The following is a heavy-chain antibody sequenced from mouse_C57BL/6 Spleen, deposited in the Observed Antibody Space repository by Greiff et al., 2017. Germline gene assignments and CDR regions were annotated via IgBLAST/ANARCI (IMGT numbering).Heavy chain of an antibody. V-gene: IGHV1-76*01. J-gene: IGHJ1*03. CDR1: GYTFTDYY. CDR3: ASYYYGSRDWYFDV. CDR2: IYPGSGNT. Sequence: VKLVESGAELVRPGASVKLSCKASGYTFTDYYINWVKQRPGQGLEWIARIYPGSGNTYYNEKFKGKATLTAEKSSSTAYMQLSSLTSEDSAVYFCASYYYGSRDWYFDVWGTGTTVTVSS. D-gene: IGHD1-1*01.